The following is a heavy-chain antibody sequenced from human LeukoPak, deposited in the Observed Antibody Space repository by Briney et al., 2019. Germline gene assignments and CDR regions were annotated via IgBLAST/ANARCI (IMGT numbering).Heavy chain of an antibody. V-gene: IGHV3-23*01. D-gene: IGHD6-19*01. CDR1: GFTFSDYA. CDR3: AKGRSGWYVFDY. J-gene: IGHJ4*02. CDR2: ISGGGSNT. Sequence: GGSLRLSCAASGFTFSDYAMSWVRQAPGEGLEWVSAISGGGSNTYYADSVKGRFTISRDNSKNTLYLQMNGLAAEDTAIYYCAKGRSGWYVFDYWGQGTLVTVSS.